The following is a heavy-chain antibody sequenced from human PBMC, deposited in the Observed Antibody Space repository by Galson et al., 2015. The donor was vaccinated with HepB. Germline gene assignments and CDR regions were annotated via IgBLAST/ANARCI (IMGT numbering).Heavy chain of an antibody. CDR1: GFRFSDYG. CDR3: ARDSGSWYYYYGMDV. V-gene: IGHV3-7*03. Sequence: SLRLSCAASGFRFSDYGMHWVRQAPGKGLEWVANIKQDGSEKYYVDSVKGRFTISRDNAKNSLYLQMNSLRAEDTAVYYCARDSGSWYYYYGMDVWGQGTTVTVSS. J-gene: IGHJ6*02. D-gene: IGHD6-13*01. CDR2: IKQDGSEK.